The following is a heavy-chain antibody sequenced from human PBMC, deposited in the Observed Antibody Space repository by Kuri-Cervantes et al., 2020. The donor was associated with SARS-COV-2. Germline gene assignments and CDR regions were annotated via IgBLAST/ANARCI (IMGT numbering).Heavy chain of an antibody. V-gene: IGHV5-51*01. CDR3: ARIDYYGPGSFTFDY. CDR1: GYSFTSYW. Sequence: KVSCKGSGYSFTSYWIGWVRQMPGKGLEWMGIIYPGDSDTRYSPSFQGQVTISADKSISTAYLQWSSLKASDTAMYYCARIDYYGPGSFTFDYWGQGTLVTVSS. D-gene: IGHD3-10*01. CDR2: IYPGDSDT. J-gene: IGHJ4*02.